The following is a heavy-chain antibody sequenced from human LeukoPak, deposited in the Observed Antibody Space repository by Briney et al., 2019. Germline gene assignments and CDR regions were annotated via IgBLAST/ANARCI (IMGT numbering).Heavy chain of an antibody. CDR1: GYSISSGYY. CDR2: IYYSGST. CDR3: ARGDYLIDY. V-gene: IGHV4-61*03. D-gene: IGHD4-17*01. Sequence: PSETLSLTCTVSGYSISSGYYWAWIRQPPGKGLEWIGFIYYSGSTNYSPSLKSRVTISVDTSKNHFSLKLSSVTAADTAVYYCARGDYLIDYWGQGTLVTVSS. J-gene: IGHJ4*02.